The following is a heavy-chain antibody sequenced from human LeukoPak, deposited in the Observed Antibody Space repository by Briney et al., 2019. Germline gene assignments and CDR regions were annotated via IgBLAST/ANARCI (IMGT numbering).Heavy chain of an antibody. Sequence: SETLSLTCTVSGGSISSYYWSWIRQPAGKGLEWIGRIYTSGSTNYNPSLKSRVTISVDTSKNQFSLKLSSVTAADTAVYYCARAVPTYYYDSSGYYYDYWGQGTLVTVSS. J-gene: IGHJ4*02. D-gene: IGHD3-22*01. CDR1: GGSISSYY. CDR2: IYTSGST. CDR3: ARAVPTYYYDSSGYYYDY. V-gene: IGHV4-4*07.